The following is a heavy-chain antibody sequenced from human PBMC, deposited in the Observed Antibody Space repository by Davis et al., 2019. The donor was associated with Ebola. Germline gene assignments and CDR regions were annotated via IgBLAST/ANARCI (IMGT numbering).Heavy chain of an antibody. J-gene: IGHJ6*02. V-gene: IGHV2-26*01. CDR3: ARIVVLNYRRRWGFYYSLDV. Sequence: SGPTLVKPRETLSLTCTVSGFSLSNDKMGVSWIRQPPGQALEWLAHIFSSDEKSYNTSLKTRLTISEDTSKSQVVLTMTNMDPVDTATYYCARIVVLNYRRRWGFYYSLDVWGQGTTVAVSS. D-gene: IGHD1-1*01. CDR1: GFSLSNDKMG. CDR2: IFSSDEK.